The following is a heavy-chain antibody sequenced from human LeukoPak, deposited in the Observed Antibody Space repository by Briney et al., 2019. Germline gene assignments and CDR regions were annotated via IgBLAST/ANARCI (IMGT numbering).Heavy chain of an antibody. CDR3: AGGVVGDSPDDAFDI. Sequence: SETLSLTCAVYGGSFSGDFWSWLRQSPGKGLEWIGEIKHDGSTTYNPSLESRVTMSLDTSTNQISLEMTSVTAADTAVYYCAGGVVGDSPDDAFDIWGQGTMVTVSS. J-gene: IGHJ3*02. CDR2: IKHDGST. CDR1: GGSFSGDF. V-gene: IGHV4-34*01. D-gene: IGHD1-26*01.